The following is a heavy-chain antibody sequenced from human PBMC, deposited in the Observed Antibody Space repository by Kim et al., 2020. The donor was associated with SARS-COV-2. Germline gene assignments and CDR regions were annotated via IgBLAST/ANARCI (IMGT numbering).Heavy chain of an antibody. J-gene: IGHJ4*02. Sequence: SETLSLTCAVYGGSFSGYYWSWIRQPPGKGLEWIGEINHSGSTNYNPSLKSRVTISVDTSKNQFSLKLSSVTAADTAVYYCARVPRRWPGRIFYYWGQGTLVTVSS. CDR1: GGSFSGYY. CDR3: ARVPRRWPGRIFYY. CDR2: INHSGST. V-gene: IGHV4-34*01. D-gene: IGHD3-3*01.